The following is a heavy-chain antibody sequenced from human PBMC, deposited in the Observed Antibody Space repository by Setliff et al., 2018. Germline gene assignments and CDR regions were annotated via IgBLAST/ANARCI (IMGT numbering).Heavy chain of an antibody. V-gene: IGHV3-11*04. CDR1: GFTFSDYY. CDR2: ISRGGNTI. J-gene: IGHJ3*02. CDR3: AREVVGAPSAFDI. Sequence: RLSCAASGFTFSDYYMTWIRQAPGKGLEWVSYISRGGNTIYYADSVKGRFTISRDNARDSLFLRMNTLRAEDTAVYYCAREVVGAPSAFDIWGQGTMVTVSS. D-gene: IGHD1-26*01.